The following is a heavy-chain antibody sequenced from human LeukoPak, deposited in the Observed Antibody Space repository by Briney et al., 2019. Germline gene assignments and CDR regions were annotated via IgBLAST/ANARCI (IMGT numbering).Heavy chain of an antibody. D-gene: IGHD3-22*01. J-gene: IGHJ4*02. V-gene: IGHV3-30-3*01. Sequence: GGSLRLSCAASGFTLSNYAMSWVRQAPGKGLEWVAVISYDGSNKYYADSVKGRFTISRDNSKNTLYLQMNSLRAEDTAVYYCARGGSDYYDSSGYYYFDYWGQGTLVTVSS. CDR2: ISYDGSNK. CDR1: GFTLSNYA. CDR3: ARGGSDYYDSSGYYYFDY.